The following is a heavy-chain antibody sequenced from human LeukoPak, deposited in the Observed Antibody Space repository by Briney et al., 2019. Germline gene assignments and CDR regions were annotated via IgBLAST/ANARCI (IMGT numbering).Heavy chain of an antibody. CDR2: ISAGSEDS. CDR3: ARTIAQYSNTWLYYFYGLDV. V-gene: IGHV3-23*01. J-gene: IGHJ6*02. D-gene: IGHD1-7*01. Sequence: GGSLRLSCTASGFTFGGYAMSWVRQAPGKGLEWVSSISAGSEDSYYADAVKGRFTISRDNSKSTLYLQMNSLRADDTAVYYCARTIAQYSNTWLYYFYGLDVWGQGTTVTVSS. CDR1: GFTFGGYA.